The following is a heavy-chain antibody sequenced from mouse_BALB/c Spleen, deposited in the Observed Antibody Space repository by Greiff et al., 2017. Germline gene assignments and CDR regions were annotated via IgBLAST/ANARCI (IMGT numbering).Heavy chain of an antibody. D-gene: IGHD1-1*01. CDR2: ISSGGST. Sequence: DVMLVESGGGLVKPGGSLKLSCAASGFTFSSYAMSWVRLTPEKRLEWVASISSGGSTYYPDSVKGRFTISRDNARNILYLQMSSLRSEDTAMYYCARTGIYYYGSSHYYAMDYWGQGTSVTVSS. V-gene: IGHV5-6-5*01. J-gene: IGHJ4*01. CDR1: GFTFSSYA. CDR3: ARTGIYYYGSSHYYAMDY.